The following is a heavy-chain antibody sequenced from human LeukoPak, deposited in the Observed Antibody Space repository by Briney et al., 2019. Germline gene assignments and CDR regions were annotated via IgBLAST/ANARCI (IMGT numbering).Heavy chain of an antibody. CDR1: GGTFSSYA. Sequence: SVKVSCKASGGTFSSYAISWVRQAPGQGLEWMGRIIPILGIANYAQKFQGRVTITADKSTSTAYMELSSLRSEDTAVYYCARSGLYDSSGYYPYGMDVWGQGTTVTVSS. D-gene: IGHD3-22*01. CDR2: IIPILGIA. J-gene: IGHJ6*02. V-gene: IGHV1-69*04. CDR3: ARSGLYDSSGYYPYGMDV.